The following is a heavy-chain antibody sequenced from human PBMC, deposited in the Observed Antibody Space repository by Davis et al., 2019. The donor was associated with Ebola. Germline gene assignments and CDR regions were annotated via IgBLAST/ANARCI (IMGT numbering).Heavy chain of an antibody. Sequence: AASVKVSCKASGYTFTGYYMHWVRQAPGQGLEWMGWINPNSGGTNYAQKFQGWVTMTRDTSISTAYMELSRLRSDDTAVYYCARLVVAASHYYYYGMDIWGQGTTVTVSS. D-gene: IGHD2-15*01. CDR2: INPNSGGT. J-gene: IGHJ6*02. CDR3: ARLVVAASHYYYYGMDI. CDR1: GYTFTGYY. V-gene: IGHV1-2*04.